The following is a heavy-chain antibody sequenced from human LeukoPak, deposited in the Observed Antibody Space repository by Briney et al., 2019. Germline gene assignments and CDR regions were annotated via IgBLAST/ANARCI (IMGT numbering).Heavy chain of an antibody. V-gene: IGHV3-11*01. Sequence: PRGSLRLSCAASGFTFSDAYMSWIRQTPGKGLECLSYISGSGADINYVDSVKGRFTISRDNTKNSLYLQLDSLRVEDTAVYYCARYARVFDYWGQGTLVTVSS. CDR2: ISGSGADI. J-gene: IGHJ4*02. CDR1: GFTFSDAY. CDR3: ARYARVFDY.